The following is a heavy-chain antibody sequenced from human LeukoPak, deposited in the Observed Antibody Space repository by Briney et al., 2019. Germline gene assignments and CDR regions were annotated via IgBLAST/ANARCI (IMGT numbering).Heavy chain of an antibody. D-gene: IGHD3-22*01. CDR2: IWYDGSNK. CDR3: AKDRGGYYYYFDY. V-gene: IGHV3-33*06. J-gene: IGHJ4*02. CDR1: GFTFSSYG. Sequence: GGSLRLSXAASGFTFSSYGMHWVRQAPGKGLEWVAVIWYDGSNKYYADSVKGRFTISRDNSKNTLYLQMNSLRAEDTAVYYCAKDRGGYYYYFDYWGQGTLVTVSS.